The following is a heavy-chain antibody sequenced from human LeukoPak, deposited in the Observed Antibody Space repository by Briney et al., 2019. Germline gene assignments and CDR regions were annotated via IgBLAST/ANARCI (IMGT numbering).Heavy chain of an antibody. V-gene: IGHV3-30*03. D-gene: IGHD5-18*01. Sequence: GGSLRLSCAASGFTFSSYSMNWVRQAPGKGLEWVAVISYDGSNKYYADSVKGRFTISRDNSKNTLYLQMNSLRAEDTAVYYCARAPWIQLWSRTRDFDDYWGQGTLVTVSS. CDR3: ARAPWIQLWSRTRDFDDY. CDR2: ISYDGSNK. CDR1: GFTFSSYS. J-gene: IGHJ4*02.